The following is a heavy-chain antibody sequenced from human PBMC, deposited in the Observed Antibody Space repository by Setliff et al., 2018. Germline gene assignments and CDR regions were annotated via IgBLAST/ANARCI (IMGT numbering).Heavy chain of an antibody. J-gene: IGHJ6*02. Sequence: ASVKVSCKASGYTFTGYYMHWVRRAPGQGLEWMGWINPNSGGTNYAQKFQGWVTMTRDTSISTAYMELSRLRSDGTAVYYCARDLLYSGSYFGYYYGMDVWGQGTTVTVS. CDR3: ARDLLYSGSYFGYYYGMDV. V-gene: IGHV1-2*04. D-gene: IGHD1-26*01. CDR1: GYTFTGYY. CDR2: INPNSGGT.